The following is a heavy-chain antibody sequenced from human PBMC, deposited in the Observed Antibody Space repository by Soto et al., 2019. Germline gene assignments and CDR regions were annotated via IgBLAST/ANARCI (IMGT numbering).Heavy chain of an antibody. J-gene: IGHJ4*02. V-gene: IGHV3-30-3*01. CDR2: ISYDGSNK. Sequence: GGSLILSCTASGFTFSSYAMHWVRKAPGKGLEWVAVISYDGSNKYYADSVKGRFTISRDNSKNTLYLQMNSLRAEDTAVYYCARDPLTAGSYYFDYWGQGTLVTVSS. CDR3: ARDPLTAGSYYFDY. CDR1: GFTFSSYA. D-gene: IGHD6-13*01.